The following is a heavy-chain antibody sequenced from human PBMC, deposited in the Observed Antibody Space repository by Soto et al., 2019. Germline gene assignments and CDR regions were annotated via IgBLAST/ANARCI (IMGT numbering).Heavy chain of an antibody. CDR1: GASVSSDHW. D-gene: IGHD6-19*01. CDR2: VSHIGRT. CDR3: ARDYGSGWYLQD. J-gene: IGHJ4*02. V-gene: IGHV4-4*02. Sequence: QVHLQESGPGLVKPSGTLSLSCTVSGASVSSDHWWTWVRQTPGKGLEWIGEVSHIGRTNYNPTLNSRVTISVDRSKNQFSLRLNSVTAADTAVYYCARDYGSGWYLQDWGQGTLVTVSS.